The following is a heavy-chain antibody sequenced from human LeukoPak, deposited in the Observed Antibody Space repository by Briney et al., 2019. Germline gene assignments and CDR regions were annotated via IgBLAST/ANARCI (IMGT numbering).Heavy chain of an antibody. CDR1: GGTFSSYA. D-gene: IGHD1-7*01. V-gene: IGHV1-69*05. CDR3: ARDRLTGNWNYEVGFDY. J-gene: IGHJ4*02. Sequence: SVKVSCKASGGTFSSYAISWGRQAPGQGLEWMGGIIRIFGTANYAQKFQGRVTITTDESTSTAYMELSSLRSEDTAVYYCARDRLTGNWNYEVGFDYWGQGTLVTVSS. CDR2: IIRIFGTA.